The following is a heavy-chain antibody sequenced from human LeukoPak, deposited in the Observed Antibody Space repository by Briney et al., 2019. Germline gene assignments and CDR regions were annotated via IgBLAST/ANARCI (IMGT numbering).Heavy chain of an antibody. V-gene: IGHV4-59*08. Sequence: NASETLSLTCTVSGGSISSYYWSWIRQPPGKGLEWIGYIYYSGSTNYNPSLKSRLTISVDTSKNQFSLKLSSVTAADTAVYYCARLLRVTSVGPDLYYFDYWGQGTLVTVSS. D-gene: IGHD2-21*02. CDR1: GGSISSYY. J-gene: IGHJ4*02. CDR2: IYYSGST. CDR3: ARLLRVTSVGPDLYYFDY.